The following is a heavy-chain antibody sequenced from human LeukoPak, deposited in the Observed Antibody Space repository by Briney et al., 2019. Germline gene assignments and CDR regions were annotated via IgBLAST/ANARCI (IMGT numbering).Heavy chain of an antibody. CDR1: GGSISSSSYY. Sequence: SETLSLTCTVSGGSISSSSYYWGWIRQPPGKGPEWIGSIYYSGSTYYNPSLKSRVTISVDTSKNQFSLKLSSVTAADTAVYYCARHESASSSWAGDWFDPWGQGTLVTVSS. J-gene: IGHJ5*02. CDR2: IYYSGST. V-gene: IGHV4-39*01. D-gene: IGHD6-13*01. CDR3: ARHESASSSWAGDWFDP.